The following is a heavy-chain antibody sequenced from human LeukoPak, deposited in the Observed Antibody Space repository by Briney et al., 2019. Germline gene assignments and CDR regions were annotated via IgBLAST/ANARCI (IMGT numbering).Heavy chain of an antibody. V-gene: IGHV3-48*01. Sequence: GGSLRLSCAASGFTFSTYSMNWVRQAPGKGLEWVAYISSSSTSIKYADSVKGRFTISRDNSKNTLYLHMNSPSVDDTTVHYCARGRKPSGYYYYMDSWGKGTTVTV. CDR3: ARGRKPSGYYYYMDS. CDR2: ISSSSTSI. CDR1: GFTFSTYS. J-gene: IGHJ6*03.